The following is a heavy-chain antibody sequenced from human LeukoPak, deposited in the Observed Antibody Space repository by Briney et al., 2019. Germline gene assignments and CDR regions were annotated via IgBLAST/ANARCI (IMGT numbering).Heavy chain of an antibody. CDR1: GYTFTSYD. D-gene: IGHD6-13*01. Sequence: GASVKVSCKASGYTFTSYDINWVRQATGQGLEWMGWIIPNSGGTNYAQKFQGRVTMTRDTSISTAYMDLSRLRSDDTAVYYCARGGAAPEGYWFFDLWGRGTLVTVSS. CDR2: IIPNSGGT. V-gene: IGHV1-2*02. CDR3: ARGGAAPEGYWFFDL. J-gene: IGHJ2*01.